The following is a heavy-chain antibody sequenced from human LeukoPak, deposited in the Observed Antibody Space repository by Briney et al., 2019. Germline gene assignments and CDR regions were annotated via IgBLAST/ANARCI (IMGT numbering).Heavy chain of an antibody. Sequence: SETLSLTCTVSGGSLSSYYWSWIRQPPGKGLEWIGYIYYSGSTNYNPSLKSRVTISVDTSKNQFSLKLSSVTAADTAVYYCAREGSGNYWIDYWGQGTLVTVSS. V-gene: IGHV4-59*01. J-gene: IGHJ4*02. CDR2: IYYSGST. D-gene: IGHD3-10*01. CDR1: GGSLSSYY. CDR3: AREGSGNYWIDY.